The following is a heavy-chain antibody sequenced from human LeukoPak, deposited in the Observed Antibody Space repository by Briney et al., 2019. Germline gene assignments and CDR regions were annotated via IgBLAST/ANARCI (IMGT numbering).Heavy chain of an antibody. J-gene: IGHJ6*02. CDR3: TRDGEGQYNNMDV. Sequence: PGGSLRLSCAASGFTFSTYGMLWVRQAPGKGLEWVAVIWYDGNNKYYAESVKGRFTISRDNPKNTLYLQMDGLRAEDTAVYFCTRDGEGQYNNMDVWGQGTTVTVSS. V-gene: IGHV3-33*01. CDR2: IWYDGNNK. CDR1: GFTFSTYG. D-gene: IGHD1-1*01.